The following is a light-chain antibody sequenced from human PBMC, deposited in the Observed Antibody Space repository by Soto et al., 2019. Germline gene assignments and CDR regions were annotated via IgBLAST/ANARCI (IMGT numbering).Light chain of an antibody. CDR3: AAWDDSLNGPNYV. V-gene: IGLV1-44*01. CDR1: SSNIGSNT. J-gene: IGLJ1*01. CDR2: GNN. Sequence: QSVLTQPPSASGTPGQRVTISCSGSSSNIGSNTVNWYQQLPGTAPKLLMYGNNQRPSGVPDRFSGSKSGTSASLAISALQSEDEADYYCAAWDDSLNGPNYVFGTGTKVTVL.